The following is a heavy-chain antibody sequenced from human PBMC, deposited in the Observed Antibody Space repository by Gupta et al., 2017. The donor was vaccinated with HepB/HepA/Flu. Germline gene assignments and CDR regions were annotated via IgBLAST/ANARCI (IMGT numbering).Heavy chain of an antibody. J-gene: IGHJ3*02. Sequence: QVQLVESGGGVVQPGRSLRLSCAASGFTFSSYGMHWVRQAPGKGLEWVAVISYDGSNKYYADSVKGRFTISRDNSKNTLYLQMNSLRAEDTAVYYCAKAGLEWELLAFDIWGQGTMVTVSS. CDR1: GFTFSSYG. CDR2: ISYDGSNK. D-gene: IGHD1-26*01. V-gene: IGHV3-30*18. CDR3: AKAGLEWELLAFDI.